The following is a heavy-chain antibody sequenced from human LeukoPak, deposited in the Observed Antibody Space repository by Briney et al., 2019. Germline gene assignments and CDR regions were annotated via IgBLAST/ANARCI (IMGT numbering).Heavy chain of an antibody. Sequence: GGSLRLSSAASGFTFSSYWMSWVRQAPGKGLEWVANIKQDGSEKYYVDSVKGRFTISRDNSKNTLYLQMNSLRAEDTAVYYCAKDGPVAGTGYYFDYWGQGTLVTVSS. V-gene: IGHV3-7*03. J-gene: IGHJ4*02. CDR1: GFTFSSYW. CDR3: AKDGPVAGTGYYFDY. D-gene: IGHD6-19*01. CDR2: IKQDGSEK.